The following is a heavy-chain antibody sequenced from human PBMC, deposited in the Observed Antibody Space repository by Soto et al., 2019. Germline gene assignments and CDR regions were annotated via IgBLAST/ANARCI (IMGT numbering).Heavy chain of an antibody. CDR2: ISYDGSNK. Sequence: SLRLSCSASGFTFSSYAMHWVRQAPGKGLEWVAVISYDGSNKYYADSVKGRFTISRDNSKNTLYLQMNSLRAEDTAVYYCARGGYCISTSCYAGVTDYYYYGMDVWGQGTTVTVSS. D-gene: IGHD2-2*01. CDR1: GFTFSSYA. V-gene: IGHV3-30-3*01. CDR3: ARGGYCISTSCYAGVTDYYYYGMDV. J-gene: IGHJ6*02.